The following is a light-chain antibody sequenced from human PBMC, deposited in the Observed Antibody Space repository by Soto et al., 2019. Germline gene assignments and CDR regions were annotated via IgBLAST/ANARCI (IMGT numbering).Light chain of an antibody. J-gene: IGKJ1*01. V-gene: IGKV1-5*03. CDR2: KAS. Sequence: IQVTQSPSSVSASVGERVTITCRASQTISSWLAWYQQKPGKAPKLLIYKASTLKSGVPSRFSGSGSGTEFTLTISSLQPDDFATYYCQHYNSYSEAFGQGTKVDIK. CDR1: QTISSW. CDR3: QHYNSYSEA.